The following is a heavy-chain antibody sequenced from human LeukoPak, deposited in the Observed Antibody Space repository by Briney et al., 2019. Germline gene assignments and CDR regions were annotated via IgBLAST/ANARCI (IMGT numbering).Heavy chain of an antibody. V-gene: IGHV3-30*18. CDR3: AKTPTPWPRLLYDGMDV. Sequence: PGGSLRLSCTASGFTFSSYGMHWVRQAPGKGLEWVAVISYDGSNKYYADSVKGRFTISRDNSKNTLYLQMNSLRAEDTAVYYCAKTPTPWPRLLYDGMDVWGQGTTVTVSS. CDR2: ISYDGSNK. D-gene: IGHD5-12*01. J-gene: IGHJ6*02. CDR1: GFTFSSYG.